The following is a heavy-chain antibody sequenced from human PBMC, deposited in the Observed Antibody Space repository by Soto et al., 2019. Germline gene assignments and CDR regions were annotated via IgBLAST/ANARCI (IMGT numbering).Heavy chain of an antibody. CDR1: GGSISSGGYY. Sequence: PSETLSLTCTVSGGSISSGGYYWSWIRQHPGKGLEWIGYIYYGASTHYNPSLKSRVSMSIDTSKNQLSLKLDSVTVADTAVYYCARGEGYCSGGNCFYFDYWGQGTTVTVSS. CDR2: IYYGAST. D-gene: IGHD2-15*01. V-gene: IGHV4-31*03. CDR3: ARGEGYCSGGNCFYFDY. J-gene: IGHJ4*02.